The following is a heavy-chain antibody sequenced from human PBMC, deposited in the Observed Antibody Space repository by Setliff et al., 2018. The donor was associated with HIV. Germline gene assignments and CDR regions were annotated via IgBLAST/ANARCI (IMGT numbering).Heavy chain of an antibody. D-gene: IGHD2-15*01. CDR2: IYYSGNT. V-gene: IGHV4-30-4*08. CDR1: GGSISSGDYY. Sequence: SETLSLTCTVSGGSISSGDYYWTRIRQPPGKGLEWIGYIYYSGNTYSNPSLKSRITISIDTSKNQFSLRLNSVTAADTAVYYCARGGCSGGSCYSGAFEIWGQGTMVTVSS. CDR3: ARGGCSGGSCYSGAFEI. J-gene: IGHJ3*02.